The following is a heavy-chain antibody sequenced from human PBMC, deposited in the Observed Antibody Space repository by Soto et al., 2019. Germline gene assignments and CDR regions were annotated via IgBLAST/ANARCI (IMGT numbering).Heavy chain of an antibody. Sequence: QVQLVESGGGVVQPGRSLRLSCAASGFTFSSYGMHWVRQAPGKGLEWVAVISYDGSNKYYADSVKGRFTISRDNSKNTLYLEVSSLRAEDTAVYYCAKEGAAAAPNWFDPWGQGTLVTVSS. CDR1: GFTFSSYG. J-gene: IGHJ5*02. CDR2: ISYDGSNK. D-gene: IGHD6-13*01. CDR3: AKEGAAAAPNWFDP. V-gene: IGHV3-30*18.